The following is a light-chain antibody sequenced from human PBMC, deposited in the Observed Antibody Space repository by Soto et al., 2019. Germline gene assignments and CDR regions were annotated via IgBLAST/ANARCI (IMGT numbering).Light chain of an antibody. Sequence: QSVLTQPASVSGSPGQSITISCTGTSSDVGAYNYVSWYQQHPGRAPKLMIYEVSYRPSGVSNRFSGSKSANTASLTISGLQSEDESDYYCSSYTRQYTPSYVFGTGTKVTVL. V-gene: IGLV2-14*01. CDR1: SSDVGAYNY. CDR3: SSYTRQYTPSYV. CDR2: EVS. J-gene: IGLJ1*01.